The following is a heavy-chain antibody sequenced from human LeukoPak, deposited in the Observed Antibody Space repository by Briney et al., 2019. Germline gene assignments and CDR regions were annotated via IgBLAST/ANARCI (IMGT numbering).Heavy chain of an antibody. V-gene: IGHV4-34*01. CDR3: ARGMFRGVIAFYYGLDV. J-gene: IGHJ6*02. CDR2: NNQSGSA. Sequence: KPSETLSLTCLVYGVPFSGYYWSWVRQTPGKGLEWLGENNQSGSANYNPSLKSRVSISVDKSKNQISLKLRSVTAADTAVYYCARGMFRGVIAFYYGLDVWGQGTTVTVSS. CDR1: GVPFSGYY. D-gene: IGHD3-10*01.